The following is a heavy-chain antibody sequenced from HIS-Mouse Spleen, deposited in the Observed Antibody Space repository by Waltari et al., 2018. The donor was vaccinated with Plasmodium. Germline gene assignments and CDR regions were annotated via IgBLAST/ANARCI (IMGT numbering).Heavy chain of an antibody. Sequence: EVQLVESGGGLVQPGGSLRLACKAPGFTLSSDWMSWVRQAPGKGLEWVSNINQDGSEKYYVDSVKGRFTISRDNAKNSLYLQMNSLRAEDTAVYYCASSWYWYFDLWGRGTLVTVSS. CDR3: ASSWYWYFDL. J-gene: IGHJ2*01. V-gene: IGHV3-7*01. CDR1: GFTLSSDW. CDR2: INQDGSEK. D-gene: IGHD6-13*01.